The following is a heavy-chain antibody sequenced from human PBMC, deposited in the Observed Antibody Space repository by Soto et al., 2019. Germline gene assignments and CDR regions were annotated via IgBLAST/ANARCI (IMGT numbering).Heavy chain of an antibody. J-gene: IGHJ4*02. CDR3: ASENRSGWYGRGPFDY. D-gene: IGHD6-19*01. Sequence: QVQLQESGPGLVKPSQTLSLTCTVSGGSISSGGYYWSWIRQHPGKGLEWIGYIYYSGSTYYNPSLKSRVTISVDTSKNQFSLKLSSVTAADTAVYYCASENRSGWYGRGPFDYWGQGTLVTVSS. V-gene: IGHV4-31*03. CDR2: IYYSGST. CDR1: GGSISSGGYY.